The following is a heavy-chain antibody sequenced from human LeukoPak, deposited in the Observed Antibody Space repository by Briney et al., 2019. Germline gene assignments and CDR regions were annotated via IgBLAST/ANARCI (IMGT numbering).Heavy chain of an antibody. CDR3: ASGYKTVSVFDH. CDR2: INPSGGGT. Sequence: APVNVSCKASGYTFTTYYMHWVRQAPGQGLVWMGLINPSGGGTRYAQKFQGRVTMTRDTSTSTVYMELSSLRSEDTAVYYCASGYKTVSVFDHWGQGTLVTVSS. J-gene: IGHJ4*02. D-gene: IGHD5-24*01. V-gene: IGHV1-46*01. CDR1: GYTFTTYY.